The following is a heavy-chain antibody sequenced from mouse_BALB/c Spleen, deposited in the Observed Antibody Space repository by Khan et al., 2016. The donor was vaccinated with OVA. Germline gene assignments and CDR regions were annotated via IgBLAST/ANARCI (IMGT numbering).Heavy chain of an antibody. V-gene: IGHV2-6-7*01. CDR2: IWGDGST. J-gene: IGHJ4*01. CDR3: ARAYYGNYREAMDY. D-gene: IGHD2-10*01. CDR1: GFSLNDYG. Sequence: QVRLQQSGPGLVAPSQSLSITCTVSGFSLNDYGVNWVRQPPGKGLEWLGMIWGDGSTDYNSALKSRLNLSKDNSKSKVFLKMNSLQTDDTARYXCARAYYGNYREAMDYWGQGTSVTVSS.